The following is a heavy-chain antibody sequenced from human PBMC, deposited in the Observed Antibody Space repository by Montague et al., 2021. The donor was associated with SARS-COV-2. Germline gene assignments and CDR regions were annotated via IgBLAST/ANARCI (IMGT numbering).Heavy chain of an antibody. CDR1: GGSISSSSYY. J-gene: IGHJ6*02. CDR2: IYYSGST. CDR3: ASALVYSSDTCGYSVYGMDV. D-gene: IGHD2-2*01. V-gene: IGHV4-39*01. Sequence: SETLSLTCTVSGGSISSSSYYWGWIRQPPGKGLEWIGSIYYSGSTNYNPSLKSRVTISVDTSKNQFSLKLISVTAADTAVYYCASALVYSSDTCGYSVYGMDVWGQGTTVTVSS.